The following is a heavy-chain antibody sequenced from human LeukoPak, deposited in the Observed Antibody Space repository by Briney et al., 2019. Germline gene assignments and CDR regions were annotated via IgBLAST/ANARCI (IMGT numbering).Heavy chain of an antibody. CDR1: GFTVSSNY. CDR3: ARDRGITMVREEV. Sequence: GGSLRLSCAASGFTVSSNYMSWVRQAPGKGLEWVSVIYSGGSTYYADSVKGRFTISRHNSKSTLYLQMNSLRAEDTAVYYCARDRGITMVREEVWGQGTMVTVSS. V-gene: IGHV3-53*04. J-gene: IGHJ3*01. CDR2: IYSGGST. D-gene: IGHD3-10*01.